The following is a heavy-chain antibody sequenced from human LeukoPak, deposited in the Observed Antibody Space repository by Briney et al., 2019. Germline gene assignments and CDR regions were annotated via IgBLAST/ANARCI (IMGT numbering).Heavy chain of an antibody. CDR1: GGTFSSYA. D-gene: IGHD6-19*01. V-gene: IGHV1-69*13. CDR2: IIPIFGTA. Sequence: GASVKVSCKASGGTFSSYAISWVRQAPGQGLEWMGGIIPIFGTANYAQKFQGRVTITADESTSTAYMELSSLRSEDTAVYYCARDPRAEQWLELDYWGQGTLVTVSS. CDR3: ARDPRAEQWLELDY. J-gene: IGHJ4*02.